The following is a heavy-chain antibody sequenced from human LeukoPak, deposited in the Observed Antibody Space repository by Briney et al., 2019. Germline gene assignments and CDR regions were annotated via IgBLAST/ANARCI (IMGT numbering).Heavy chain of an antibody. CDR3: TTEFRPMRHFDY. Sequence: GGSLRLSCAASGITFSNAWMSWVRQAPGKGLEWVGRIKSKTDGGTTDYAAPVKGRFTISRDDSKNTLYLQMNGLKTEDTAVYYCTTEFRPMRHFDYWGQGTLVIVSS. CDR2: IKSKTDGGTT. V-gene: IGHV3-15*01. CDR1: GITFSNAW. J-gene: IGHJ4*02.